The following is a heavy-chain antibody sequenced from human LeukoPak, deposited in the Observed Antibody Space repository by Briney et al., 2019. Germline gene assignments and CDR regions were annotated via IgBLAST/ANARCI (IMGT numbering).Heavy chain of an antibody. CDR2: IYYSGST. D-gene: IGHD2-2*01. Sequence: PSETLSLNLTFSGASISSYYWSWLGEPPGKVVDWFGYIYYSGSTNYHPSLKSRVTISVDTSKNQFSLKLSSVTAADTAVYYCAGSTSRRGGYYYYYYMDVWGKGTTVTVSS. V-gene: IGHV4-59*08. CDR1: GASISSYY. CDR3: AGSTSRRGGYYYYYYMDV. J-gene: IGHJ6*03.